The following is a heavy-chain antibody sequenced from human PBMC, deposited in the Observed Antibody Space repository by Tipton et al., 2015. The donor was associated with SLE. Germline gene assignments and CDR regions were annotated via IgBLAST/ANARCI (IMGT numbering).Heavy chain of an antibody. V-gene: IGHV3-23*01. D-gene: IGHD4-17*01. J-gene: IGHJ1*01. CDR3: ARDRGDGYDYGAQFQH. Sequence: SLRLSCAASEFTLSTYAMSWVRQAPGKGLEWVSGISPSGSGTYYADSVKGRFTISRDNSKNILYLQMNSLRAEDTAVYYCARDRGDGYDYGAQFQHWGQGTLVTVSS. CDR2: ISPSGSGT. CDR1: EFTLSTYA.